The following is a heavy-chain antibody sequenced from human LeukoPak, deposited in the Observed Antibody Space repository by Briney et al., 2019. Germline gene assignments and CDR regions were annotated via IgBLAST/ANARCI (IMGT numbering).Heavy chain of an antibody. V-gene: IGHV3-33*06. CDR2: IWYDGSNK. D-gene: IGHD6-19*01. Sequence: AGGSLRLSCAASGFTFSSYGMHWVRQAPGKGLEWVAVIWYDGSNKYYADSVKGRFTISRDNSKKPLYLQMNSLRAEDTAVYYCAKDGPPYSSGWPYFDYWGQGTLVTVSS. CDR3: AKDGPPYSSGWPYFDY. J-gene: IGHJ4*02. CDR1: GFTFSSYG.